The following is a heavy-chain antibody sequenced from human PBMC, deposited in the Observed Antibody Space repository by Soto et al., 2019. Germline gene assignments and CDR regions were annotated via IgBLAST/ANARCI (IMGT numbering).Heavy chain of an antibody. J-gene: IGHJ5*02. D-gene: IGHD2-2*01. Sequence: ASVKVSCKASGYTFTGYYMHWVRQAPGQGLEWMGWINPNSGGTNYAQKFQGRATMTRDTSISTAYMELSRLRSDDTAVYYCARDIVVVPAASHVVPWGQGTLVTVSS. CDR1: GYTFTGYY. CDR3: ARDIVVVPAASHVVP. CDR2: INPNSGGT. V-gene: IGHV1-2*02.